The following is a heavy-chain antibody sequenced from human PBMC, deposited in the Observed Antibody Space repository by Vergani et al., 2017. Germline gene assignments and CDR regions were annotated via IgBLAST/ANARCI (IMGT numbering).Heavy chain of an antibody. Sequence: RLVQSGGGLAHPGGSLRLSCAASGLPVSGFAFNTYAMIWVRQAPGKGLEWVSGISWNSGSIGYADSVKGRFTISRDNAKNSLYLQMNSLRAEDTALYYCAKAPGFSYGDYTYMDYFDYWGQGTLVTVSS. CDR2: ISWNSGSI. D-gene: IGHD4-17*01. V-gene: IGHV3-9*01. CDR3: AKAPGFSYGDYTYMDYFDY. J-gene: IGHJ4*02. CDR1: GLPVSGFAFNTYA.